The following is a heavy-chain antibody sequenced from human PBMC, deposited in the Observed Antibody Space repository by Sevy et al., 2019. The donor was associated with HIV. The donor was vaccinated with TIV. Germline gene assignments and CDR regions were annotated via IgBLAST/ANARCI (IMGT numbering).Heavy chain of an antibody. J-gene: IGHJ3*02. CDR1: GFTLSDFY. CDR2: ITSNSGTI. Sequence: GGSLRLSCAASGFTLSDFYMGWIRQAPGKGLEWVSYITSNSGTIYYADSVKGRFAISRDNAKNSLFLQMNSLRAEDTAGDYCARSQITISLSDAFDIWGQGTMVTVSS. CDR3: ARSQITISLSDAFDI. V-gene: IGHV3-11*01. D-gene: IGHD3-3*01.